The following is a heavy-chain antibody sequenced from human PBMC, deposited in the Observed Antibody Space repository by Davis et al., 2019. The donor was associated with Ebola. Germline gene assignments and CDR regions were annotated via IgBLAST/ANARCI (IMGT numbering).Heavy chain of an antibody. V-gene: IGHV7-4-1*02. J-gene: IGHJ6*04. D-gene: IGHD6-13*01. CDR3: AREIKEPMGVRIAAAGWYYYYYGMDV. CDR1: GYTFTSYG. CDR2: INTNTGNP. Sequence: ASVKVSCKASGYTFTSYGMNWVRQAPGQGLEWMGWINTNTGNPTYAQGFTGRFVFSLDTSVSTAYLQISSLKAEDTAVYYCAREIKEPMGVRIAAAGWYYYYYGMDVWGKGTTVTVSS.